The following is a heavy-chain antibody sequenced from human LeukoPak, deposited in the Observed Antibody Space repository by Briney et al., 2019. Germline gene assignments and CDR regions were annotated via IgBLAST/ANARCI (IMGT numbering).Heavy chain of an antibody. J-gene: IGHJ4*02. Sequence: SGGSLRLSCAASGFTFSSYGMHWVRQAPGKGLEWVAVISYDGSNKYYADSVKGRFTISRDNSKNTLYLQMNSLRAEDTAVYYCARETYYGSGSYSDFALDYWGQGTLVTVSS. D-gene: IGHD3-10*01. CDR3: ARETYYGSGSYSDFALDY. CDR1: GFTFSSYG. V-gene: IGHV3-30*03. CDR2: ISYDGSNK.